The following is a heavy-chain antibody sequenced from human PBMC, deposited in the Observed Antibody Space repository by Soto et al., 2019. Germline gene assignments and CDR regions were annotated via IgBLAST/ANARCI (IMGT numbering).Heavy chain of an antibody. J-gene: IGHJ4*02. CDR2: INPNGGKT. V-gene: IGHV1-46*01. CDR3: GRDTSGLEY. CDR1: GYTFALHY. Sequence: QVQLVQSGAEVKKPGASVKLSCKASGYTFALHYIHWVRQAPGQGLEWMGVINPNGGKTRFDQRLQGRITMTRATPKNTVYLDLSSLRSDETAVYYCGRDTSGLEYWGQGTLVTVSS.